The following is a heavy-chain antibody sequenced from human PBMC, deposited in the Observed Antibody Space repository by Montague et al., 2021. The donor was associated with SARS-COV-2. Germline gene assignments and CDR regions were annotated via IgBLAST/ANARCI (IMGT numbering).Heavy chain of an antibody. D-gene: IGHD5-12*01. J-gene: IGHJ6*02. CDR1: GASVRTYY. V-gene: IGHV4-4*07. Sequence: SETLSLTCTVSGASVRTYYWSWIRQSAGKNLEWMGRLYTSGSTYYNPSFKSRVTMSLDTSKNLFSLNLSSMTAADTAVYYCARDGADYSFAYYHEMDVWGQGIAVTVSS. CDR2: LYTSGST. CDR3: ARDGADYSFAYYHEMDV.